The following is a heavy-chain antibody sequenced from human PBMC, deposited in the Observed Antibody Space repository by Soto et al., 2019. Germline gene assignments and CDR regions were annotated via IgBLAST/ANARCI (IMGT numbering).Heavy chain of an antibody. D-gene: IGHD3-16*02. Sequence: PGGSLRLSCGASGFPFNTHGMAWVRQAPGKGLEWVSGISGGGDRTQYADGVKGRFTISRDNSKNTVELQMTSLRAEDTATYYCAKTATYDYVWGDYRYFFDHWGQGTVVTVSS. J-gene: IGHJ4*02. CDR1: GFPFNTHG. CDR3: AKTATYDYVWGDYRYFFDH. V-gene: IGHV3-23*01. CDR2: ISGGGDRT.